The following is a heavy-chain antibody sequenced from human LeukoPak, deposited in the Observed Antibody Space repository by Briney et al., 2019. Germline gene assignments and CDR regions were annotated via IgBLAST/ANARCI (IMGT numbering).Heavy chain of an antibody. V-gene: IGHV1-18*04. CDR2: ISAYT. D-gene: IGHD3-10*01. CDR1: GYTFTSYG. J-gene: IGHJ4*02. Sequence: ASVKVSCKASGYTFTSYGISWVRQAPGQGLEWMGRISAYTNYAQKLQGRVTMTTDTSTSTAYMELRSLRSDDTAVYYCERGGSGSRGPFDYWGQGTLVTVSS. CDR3: ERGGSGSRGPFDY.